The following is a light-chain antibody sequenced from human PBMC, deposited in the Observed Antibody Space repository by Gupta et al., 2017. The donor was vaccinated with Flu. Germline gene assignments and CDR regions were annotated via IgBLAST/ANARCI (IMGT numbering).Light chain of an antibody. CDR1: SSDVGAYDF. Sequence: QSALTQPASVSGSPGQSITISCTGTSSDVGAYDFVSWYQQHPGKAPKLMIYDVSNRPSGVSNRFSGSKSGNTASLTISGLQAEDEADYYCSSYTSRAFVVFGGGTKVTVL. J-gene: IGLJ2*01. CDR3: SSYTSRAFVV. CDR2: DVS. V-gene: IGLV2-14*03.